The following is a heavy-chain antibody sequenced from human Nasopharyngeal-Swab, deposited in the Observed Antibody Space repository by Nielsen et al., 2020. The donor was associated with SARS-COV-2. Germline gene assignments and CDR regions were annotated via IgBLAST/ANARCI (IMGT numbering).Heavy chain of an antibody. CDR1: GFTFSSYG. CDR3: AKGMLQGMDY. D-gene: IGHD2-8*01. V-gene: IGHV3-30*18. Sequence: GESLKISCAASGFTFSSYGMHWVRQAPGKGLEWVAVISYDGSNKYYADSVKGRFTISRDNSKNTLYLQMNSLRAEDTAVYYCAKGMLQGMDYWGQGNLVTVSS. CDR2: ISYDGSNK. J-gene: IGHJ4*02.